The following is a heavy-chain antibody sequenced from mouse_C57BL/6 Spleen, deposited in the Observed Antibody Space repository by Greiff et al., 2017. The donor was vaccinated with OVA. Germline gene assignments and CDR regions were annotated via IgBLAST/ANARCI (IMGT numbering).Heavy chain of an antibody. CDR3: ARLDGSSPWFAY. Sequence: VQLQQPGAELVRPGSSVKLSCKASGYTFTSYWMHWVKQRPIQGLEWIGNIDPSDSETHYNQKFKDKATLTVDKSSSTAYMQLSSLTSEDSAVYYCARLDGSSPWFAYWGQGTLVTVSA. V-gene: IGHV1-52*01. CDR2: IDPSDSET. D-gene: IGHD1-1*01. CDR1: GYTFTSYW. J-gene: IGHJ3*01.